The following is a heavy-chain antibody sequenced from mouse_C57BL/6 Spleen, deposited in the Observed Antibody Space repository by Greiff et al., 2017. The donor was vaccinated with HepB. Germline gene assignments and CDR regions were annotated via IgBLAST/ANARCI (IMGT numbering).Heavy chain of an antibody. Sequence: QVQLQQSGAELVKPGASVKLSCKASGYTFTSYWMQWVKQRPGQGLEWIGEIDPYDSYTNYNQKFKGKATLSVDKSSSTAYMQLSSLTSEDSAVYYCARLYYGNLYYFDYWGQSTTLTVSS. CDR3: ARLYYGNLYYFDY. CDR1: GYTFTSYW. J-gene: IGHJ2*01. CDR2: IDPYDSYT. V-gene: IGHV1-50*01. D-gene: IGHD2-1*01.